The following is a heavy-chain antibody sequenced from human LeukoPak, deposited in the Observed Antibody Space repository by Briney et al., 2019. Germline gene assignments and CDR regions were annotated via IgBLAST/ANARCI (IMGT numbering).Heavy chain of an antibody. D-gene: IGHD3-22*01. J-gene: IGHJ1*01. V-gene: IGHV3-7*01. CDR2: IKTDGSEK. CDR3: ATYSSLNRREFQY. Sequence: PGGSLRLSCEGSGFTFSNYWMGWVRQAPGKGLQWVANIKTDGSEKYYVGSVKGRFTNSRDNAKNSLYLQMNSLRAEDTAVYYCATYSSLNRREFQYWGQGTLLTVSS. CDR1: GFTFSNYW.